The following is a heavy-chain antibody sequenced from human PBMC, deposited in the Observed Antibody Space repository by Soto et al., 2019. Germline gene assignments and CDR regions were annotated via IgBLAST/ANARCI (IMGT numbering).Heavy chain of an antibody. CDR3: ARGVAAPRGYYYYGMDV. CDR1: GFTFSDYY. D-gene: IGHD6-19*01. Sequence: GGSLRLSCAASGFTFSDYYMSWIRQAPGKGLEWVSYISSSSSYTNYADSVKGRFTISRDNAKNSLYLQMNSLRAEDTAVYYCARGVAAPRGYYYYGMDVWGQGTTVTVSS. V-gene: IGHV3-11*06. J-gene: IGHJ6*02. CDR2: ISSSSSYT.